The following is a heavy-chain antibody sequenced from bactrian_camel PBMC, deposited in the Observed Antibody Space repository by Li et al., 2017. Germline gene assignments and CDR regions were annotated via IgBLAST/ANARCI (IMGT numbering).Heavy chain of an antibody. V-gene: IGHV3S53*01. CDR2: IDKAGSP. CDR1: DNVSKYY. CDR3: AAARSYYGGRCFLVGDFGY. D-gene: IGHD5*01. J-gene: IGHJ6*01. Sequence: HVQLVESGGGSVQAGGSLRLACAASDNVSKYYMAWFRQAPGKEREGVAAIDKAGSPTYTYSVKGRFTISKDNAKNTLYLQMNNLKPEDTAMYYCAAARSYYGGRCFLVGDFGYWGQGTQVTVS.